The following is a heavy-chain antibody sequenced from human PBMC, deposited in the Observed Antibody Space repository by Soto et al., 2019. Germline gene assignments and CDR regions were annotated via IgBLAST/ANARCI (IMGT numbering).Heavy chain of an antibody. CDR2: IDWDDDK. D-gene: IGHD5-12*01. J-gene: IGHJ6*03. CDR1: GFSLSTSGMC. CDR3: VRSIVDIESNYYYYYYMDV. V-gene: IGHV2-70*11. Sequence: VSGPTLVNPTQTLTLTCTFSGFSLSTSGMCVSWIRQPPGKALEWLARIDWDDDKYYSTSLKTRLTISKDTSKNQVVLTMTNMDPVDTATYYCVRSIVDIESNYYYYYYMDVWGKGTTVTVSS.